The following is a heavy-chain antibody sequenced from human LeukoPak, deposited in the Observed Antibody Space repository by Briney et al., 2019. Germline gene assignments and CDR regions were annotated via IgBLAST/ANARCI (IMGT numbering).Heavy chain of an antibody. J-gene: IGHJ4*02. CDR3: ARGVEPLAANTLAY. D-gene: IGHD1-14*01. CDR2: LYSDEKT. CDR1: GFTVITND. Sequence: GGSLRLSCAASGFTVITNDMTWVRQAPGKGLEWVSVLYSDEKTKYAHSVQGRFTISRDNSKNTLSLEMNSLSPDDTAVYYCARGVEPLAANTLAYWGQGTLVNV. V-gene: IGHV3-53*01.